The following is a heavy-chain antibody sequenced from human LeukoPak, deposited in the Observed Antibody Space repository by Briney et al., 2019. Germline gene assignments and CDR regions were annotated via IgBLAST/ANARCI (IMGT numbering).Heavy chain of an antibody. CDR1: GGSISSYY. V-gene: IGHV4-59*01. Sequence: SETLSLTCTVSGGSISSYYWSWIRQPPGKGLEWIGYIYYTGSTNYNPSLKSRVTISVDTSKNHFSLKLSSVTAADTAVYYCARVGDWNDLVYWGQGTLVTVSS. CDR3: ARVGDWNDLVY. D-gene: IGHD1-1*01. CDR2: IYYTGST. J-gene: IGHJ4*02.